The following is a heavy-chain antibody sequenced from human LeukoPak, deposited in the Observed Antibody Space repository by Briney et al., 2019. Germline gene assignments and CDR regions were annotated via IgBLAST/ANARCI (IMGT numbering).Heavy chain of an antibody. V-gene: IGHV3-20*01. D-gene: IGHD3-22*01. CDR1: GFTFDDYG. CDR3: ARGPDGQSNYYDSSPEEYFDL. Sequence: GGSLRLSCAASGFTFDDYGMSWVRQAPGKGLEWVSGINWNGGSTGYADSVKGRFTISRDNAKNSLYLQMNSLRAEDTALYHCARGPDGQSNYYDSSPEEYFDLWGRGTLVTVSS. J-gene: IGHJ2*01. CDR2: INWNGGST.